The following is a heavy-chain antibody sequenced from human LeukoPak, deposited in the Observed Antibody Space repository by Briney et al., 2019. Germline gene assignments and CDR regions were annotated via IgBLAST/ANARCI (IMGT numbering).Heavy chain of an antibody. D-gene: IGHD3-9*01. CDR1: GFTFSSYA. CDR2: ISGSGGST. CDR3: AKDAYYDILAGYFYFDY. J-gene: IGHJ4*02. V-gene: IGHV3-23*01. Sequence: GGSLRLSCAASGFTFSSYAMSWVRQAPGKGLEWVSAISGSGGSTYYADSVKGRFTISRDNSKNTLYLQMNSLRAEDTAIYYCAKDAYYDILAGYFYFDYWGQGTLVTVSS.